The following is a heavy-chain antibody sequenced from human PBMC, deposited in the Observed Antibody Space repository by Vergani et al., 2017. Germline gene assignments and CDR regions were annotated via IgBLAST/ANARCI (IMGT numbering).Heavy chain of an antibody. CDR1: GFTFSSYS. V-gene: IGHV3-21*04. CDR2: ISSSSSYI. J-gene: IGHJ4*02. D-gene: IGHD4-17*01. Sequence: EVQLVESGGGLVKPGGSLRLSCAASGFTFSSYSMNWVRQAPGKGLEWVSSISSSSSYIYYADSVKGRFTISRDNSKNTLYLRMNSLRAEDTAMYYCARDRWDYGDFYYFDYWGQGTLVTVSS. CDR3: ARDRWDYGDFYYFDY.